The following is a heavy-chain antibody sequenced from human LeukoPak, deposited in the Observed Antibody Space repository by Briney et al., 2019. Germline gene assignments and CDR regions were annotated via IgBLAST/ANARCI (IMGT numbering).Heavy chain of an antibody. V-gene: IGHV1-18*01. CDR1: GYTFTSYG. D-gene: IGHD3-10*01. Sequence: ASVKVSCNASGYTFTSYGISWVRQAPGQGLEWMGWISAYNGNTNYAQKLQGRVTMTTDTSTSTAYMELRSLRSDDTAVYYCALVGMFYSGDAFDIWGQGTMVTVSS. CDR2: ISAYNGNT. J-gene: IGHJ3*02. CDR3: ALVGMFYSGDAFDI.